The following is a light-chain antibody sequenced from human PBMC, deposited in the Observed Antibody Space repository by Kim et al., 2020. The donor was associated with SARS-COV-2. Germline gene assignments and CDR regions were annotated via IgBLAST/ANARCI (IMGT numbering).Light chain of an antibody. Sequence: GQRVTIFWSGSTPNTVIKRVSWYQQFPGPAPNLLIHSTDQRPSGVPDRFSGSKSGTSASLAISGLQSEDEADYHCASWDDSLNGVVFGGGTQLTVL. CDR2: STD. CDR3: ASWDDSLNGVV. CDR1: TPNTVIKR. V-gene: IGLV1-44*01. J-gene: IGLJ2*01.